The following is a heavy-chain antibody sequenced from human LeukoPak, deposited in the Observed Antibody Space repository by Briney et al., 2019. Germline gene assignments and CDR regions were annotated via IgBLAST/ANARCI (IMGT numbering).Heavy chain of an antibody. CDR3: AKDRGGATDPFDY. CDR2: IRYDGGTK. D-gene: IGHD1-26*01. CDR1: GFTFSNYV. Sequence: PGGSLRLSCAASGFTFSNYVMHWVRQAPGKGLEWVAFIRYDGGTKYYADSVKGRFTISRDNSKNTLYLQMDSLRAEDTAVYYCAKDRGGATDPFDYWGQGTLVTVSS. J-gene: IGHJ4*02. V-gene: IGHV3-30*02.